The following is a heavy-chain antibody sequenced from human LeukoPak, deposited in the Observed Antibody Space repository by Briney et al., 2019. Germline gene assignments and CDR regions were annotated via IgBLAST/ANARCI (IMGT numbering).Heavy chain of an antibody. Sequence: PSETLSLTCTVSGGSISSSSYYWGWIRQPPGKGLEWIGSIYYSGSTYYNPSLKSRVTISVDTSKNQFSLKLSSVIAADTAVYYCARGTDDYVWGSYRYLNWFDPWGRGTLVTVSS. CDR2: IYYSGST. CDR1: GGSISSSSYY. J-gene: IGHJ5*02. CDR3: ARGTDDYVWGSYRYLNWFDP. V-gene: IGHV4-39*07. D-gene: IGHD3-16*02.